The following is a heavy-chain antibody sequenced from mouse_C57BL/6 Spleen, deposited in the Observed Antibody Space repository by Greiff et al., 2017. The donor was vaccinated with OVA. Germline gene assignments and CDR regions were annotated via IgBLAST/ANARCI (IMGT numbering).Heavy chain of an antibody. CDR3: ARERRYYFDY. J-gene: IGHJ2*01. CDR2: ISSGSSTI. CDR1: GFTFSDYG. Sequence: DVKLVESGGGLVKPGGSLKLSCAASGFTFSDYGMHWVRQAPEKGLEWVAYISSGSSTIYYADTVKGRFTISRDNAKNTLFLQMTSLRSEDTAMYYCARERRYYFDYWGQGTTLTVSS. V-gene: IGHV5-17*01.